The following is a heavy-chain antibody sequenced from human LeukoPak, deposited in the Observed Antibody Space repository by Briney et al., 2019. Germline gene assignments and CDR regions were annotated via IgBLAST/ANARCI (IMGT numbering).Heavy chain of an antibody. J-gene: IGHJ4*02. CDR3: ARAVSGYYFDY. Sequence: SSETLSLTCTVSGGSISSYYWSWIRQPPGKGLEWIGYIYYTGSTRYNPSLKSRVTISVDTPTNPFSLNLSSVTAADTAVYYCARAVSGYYFDYWGQGTLVAVSS. CDR2: IYYTGST. CDR1: GGSISSYY. V-gene: IGHV4-59*01. D-gene: IGHD6-19*01.